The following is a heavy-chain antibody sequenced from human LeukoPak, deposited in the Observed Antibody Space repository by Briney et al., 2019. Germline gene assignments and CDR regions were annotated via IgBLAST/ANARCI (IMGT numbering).Heavy chain of an antibody. CDR2: VNPQGSDT. CDR1: GFTFSSYW. J-gene: IGHJ4*02. D-gene: IGHD4-17*01. Sequence: GGSLRLSCAASGFTFSSYWMHWVCQAPGKGLVWGSRVNPQGSDTTYTDSVKGRFTISRDNAKDSLYLQMNSLRAEDTAVYYCARGPPYGVWGQGTLVTVSS. V-gene: IGHV3-74*03. CDR3: ARGPPYGV.